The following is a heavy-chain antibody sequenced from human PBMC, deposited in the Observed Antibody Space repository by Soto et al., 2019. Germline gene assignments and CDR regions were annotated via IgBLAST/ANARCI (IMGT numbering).Heavy chain of an antibody. CDR3: ARTPIGRAVLDY. CDR1: GGSFSGYY. J-gene: IGHJ4*02. CDR2: INHSGST. D-gene: IGHD3-10*01. Sequence: SETLSLTCAVYGGSFSGYYWSWIRQPPGKGLEWIGEINHSGSTNYNPSLKSRVTISVDTSKNQFSLKLSSVTAADTAVYYCARTPIGRAVLDYWGQRSLVIVTS. V-gene: IGHV4-34*01.